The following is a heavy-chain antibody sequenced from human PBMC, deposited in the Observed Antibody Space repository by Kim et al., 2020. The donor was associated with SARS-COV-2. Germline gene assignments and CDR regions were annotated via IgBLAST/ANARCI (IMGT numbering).Heavy chain of an antibody. D-gene: IGHD1-7*01. CDR2: ISYDGINK. J-gene: IGHJ4*02. Sequence: GGSLRLSCAASGFTFSSYGMHWVRQAPGKGLEWVAFISYDGINKYYADSVQGRFTISRDNSKNTLYLQMNSLRPEDTAVYYCARGYDNWNYLGGDYLDYWGQGTPVTGSS. CDR3: ARGYDNWNYLGGDYLDY. V-gene: IGHV3-30*03. CDR1: GFTFSSYG.